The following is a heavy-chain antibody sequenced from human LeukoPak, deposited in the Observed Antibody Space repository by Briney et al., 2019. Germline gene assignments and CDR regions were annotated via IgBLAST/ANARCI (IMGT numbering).Heavy chain of an antibody. J-gene: IGHJ5*02. CDR3: ARSEYYSNYGWFDP. V-gene: IGHV3-21*01. Sequence: GGSLRLSCAASGFTFSSYSMNWVRQAPGKGLEWVSSISSSSSYIYYADSVKGRFTTSRDNAKNSLYLQMNSLRAEDTAVYYCARSEYYSNYGWFDPWGQGTLVTVSS. CDR2: ISSSSSYI. D-gene: IGHD4-11*01. CDR1: GFTFSSYS.